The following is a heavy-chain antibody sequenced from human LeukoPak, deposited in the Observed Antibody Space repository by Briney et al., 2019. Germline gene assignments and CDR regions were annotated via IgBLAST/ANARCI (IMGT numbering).Heavy chain of an antibody. V-gene: IGHV3-23*01. D-gene: IGHD3-22*01. CDR3: AKFSGSSGYYEDFDY. CDR1: GFTFSSYA. Sequence: PGGSLRLSCAASGFTFSSYAMSWVRQAPGKGLEWVPGISGSGGKTYYADSVKGRFTISRDNSKNTLYLQMNSLRAEDTAIYYCAKFSGSSGYYEDFDYWGQGTLVTVSS. J-gene: IGHJ4*02. CDR2: ISGSGGKT.